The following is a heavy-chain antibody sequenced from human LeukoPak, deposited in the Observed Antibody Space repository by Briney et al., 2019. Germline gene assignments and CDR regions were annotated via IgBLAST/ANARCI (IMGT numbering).Heavy chain of an antibody. CDR1: GVSFSGHW. V-gene: IGHV3-7*05. Sequence: PGGSLRLSCSGSGVSFSGHWMHWVRQAPGKGLDCVATIKYDGSEKYYVDSVKGRFTISRDNAKNSLYLLMNSLRAEDTAVYYCARDPLQPPVGYWGQGTLVTVSS. CDR3: ARDPLQPPVGY. CDR2: IKYDGSEK. J-gene: IGHJ4*02. D-gene: IGHD4-11*01.